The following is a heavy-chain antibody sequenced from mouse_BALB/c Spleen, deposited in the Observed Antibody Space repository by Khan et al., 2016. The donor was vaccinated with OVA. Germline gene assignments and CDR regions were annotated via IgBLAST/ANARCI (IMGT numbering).Heavy chain of an antibody. CDR1: GFTFSSYG. CDR3: ARMARTIN. Sequence: EVELVESGGGLVQPGGSLKLSCAASGFTFSSYGMSWVRQTPDKRLELVATINSNGGSTYYPDSVKGRFTISRDNAKNTLYLQMSRQKSEDTAMYYGARMARTINWGQGTTLTVSS. CDR2: INSNGGST. V-gene: IGHV5-6-3*01. J-gene: IGHJ2*01.